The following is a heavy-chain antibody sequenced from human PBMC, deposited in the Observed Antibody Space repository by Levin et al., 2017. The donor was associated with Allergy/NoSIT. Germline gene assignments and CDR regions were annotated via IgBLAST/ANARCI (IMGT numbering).Heavy chain of an antibody. Sequence: PSETLSLTCAASGFTFSSYSMNWVRQAPGKGLEWVSSISSSSSYIYYADSVKGRFTISRDNAKNSLYLQMNSLRAEDTAVYYCACSAGAVAGTVDYWGQGTLVTVSS. D-gene: IGHD6-19*01. CDR3: ACSAGAVAGTVDY. V-gene: IGHV3-21*01. CDR1: GFTFSSYS. J-gene: IGHJ4*02. CDR2: ISSSSSYI.